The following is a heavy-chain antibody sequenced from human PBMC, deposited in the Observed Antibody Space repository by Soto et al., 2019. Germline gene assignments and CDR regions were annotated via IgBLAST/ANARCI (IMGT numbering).Heavy chain of an antibody. CDR1: RFTFSYYA. D-gene: IGHD6-19*01. V-gene: IGHV3-30-3*01. CDR3: VRTIAVAGTNAFNL. Sequence: QVQLVESGGGVVQPGSSLRLSCEASRFTFSYYAMHWIRQAPGKGLEWVEVILSDGSKQYYAESVKGRFTISRDNSKGTLYLQMTSLRVEDAAGYYCVRTIAVAGTNAFNLWGQGRMVTV. J-gene: IGHJ3*01. CDR2: ILSDGSKQ.